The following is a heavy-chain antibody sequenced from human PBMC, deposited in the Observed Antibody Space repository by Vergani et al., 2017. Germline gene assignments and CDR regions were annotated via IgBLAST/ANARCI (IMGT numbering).Heavy chain of an antibody. CDR2: ISNDGTQK. V-gene: IGHV3-30*03. Sequence: QVHLVESGGGVVQPGRSLRLSCVVSGFTSSYYGMHWVRQAPGKGLEWVAVISNDGTQKYYADSVKGRFTISRDNSKSTLYLQMNSLRTEDTAVYYCATKSCGTSGCHIVDFREWGQGTLVTVSS. J-gene: IGHJ4*02. D-gene: IGHD5-12*01. CDR1: GFTSSYYG. CDR3: ATKSCGTSGCHIVDFRE.